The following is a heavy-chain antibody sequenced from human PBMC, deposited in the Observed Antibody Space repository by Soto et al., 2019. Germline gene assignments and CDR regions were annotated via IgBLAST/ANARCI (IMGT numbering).Heavy chain of an antibody. D-gene: IGHD3-16*01. CDR1: GASISSYY. CDR2: IYYSGST. CDR3: ARVGGINWFDP. J-gene: IGHJ5*02. V-gene: IGHV4-59*12. Sequence: SETLSLTCTVSGASISSYYWSWIRQPPGKGLEWIGYIYYSGSTNYNPSLKSRVTISVDTSKNQFSLKLSSVTAADTAVYYCARVGGINWFDPWGQGTLVTVSS.